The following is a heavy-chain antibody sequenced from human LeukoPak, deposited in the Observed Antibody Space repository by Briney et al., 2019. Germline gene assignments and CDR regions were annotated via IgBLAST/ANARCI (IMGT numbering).Heavy chain of an antibody. J-gene: IGHJ4*02. CDR3: ARFMDFWSGYNDY. D-gene: IGHD3-3*01. CDR1: GYSFTSYW. V-gene: IGHV5-51*01. CDR2: IYPGDSDT. Sequence: GESLKISCRGSGYSFTSYWIGWVRQMPGKGLEWMGIIYPGDSDTRYSPSFQGQVTISADKSISTAYLQWSSLKASDTAMYYCARFMDFWSGYNDYWGQGTLVTVSS.